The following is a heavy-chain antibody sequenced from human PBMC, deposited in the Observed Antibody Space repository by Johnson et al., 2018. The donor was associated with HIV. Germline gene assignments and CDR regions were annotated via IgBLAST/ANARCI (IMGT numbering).Heavy chain of an antibody. Sequence: VQLVESGGGLVQPGGSLRLSCAASGFTFVSYAMSWVRQAPGKGLEWVSIISGSGSNKYYADSVKGRFTISRDNAKNSLYLQMNSLRAEDTALYYCAKDLFRWELLPRAFDIWGQGTMVTVSS. CDR1: GFTFVSYA. CDR2: ISGSGSNK. D-gene: IGHD1-26*01. CDR3: AKDLFRWELLPRAFDI. J-gene: IGHJ3*02. V-gene: IGHV3-23*04.